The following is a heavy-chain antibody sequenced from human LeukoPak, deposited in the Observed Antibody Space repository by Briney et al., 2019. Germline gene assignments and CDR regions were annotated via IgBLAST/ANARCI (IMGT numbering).Heavy chain of an antibody. CDR3: AREFIEEWLLPSGLNWFDP. V-gene: IGHV1-18*01. CDR2: ISAYNGNT. Sequence: ASVKVSCKASGYTFTSYGISWVRQAPGQGLEWMGWISAYNGNTNYAQKLQGRVTMTTDTSTSTAYMELRSLRSDDTAVYYCAREFIEEWLLPSGLNWFDPWGQGTLVTVSS. J-gene: IGHJ5*02. CDR1: GYTFTSYG. D-gene: IGHD6-19*01.